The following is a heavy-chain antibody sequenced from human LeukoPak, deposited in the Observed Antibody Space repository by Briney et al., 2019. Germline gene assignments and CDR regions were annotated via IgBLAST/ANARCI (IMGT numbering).Heavy chain of an antibody. V-gene: IGHV3-20*04. D-gene: IGHD6-13*01. CDR2: INWNGGST. Sequence: SGGSLRLSCAASGFTFDDYAMSWVRQAPGKGLEWVSGINWNGGSTGYADSVKGRFTISRDNAKNSLYLQMNSLRAEDTAFYYCAADKEYSGSWLFDSWGQGTLVTVSS. CDR3: AADKEYSGSWLFDS. CDR1: GFTFDDYA. J-gene: IGHJ4*02.